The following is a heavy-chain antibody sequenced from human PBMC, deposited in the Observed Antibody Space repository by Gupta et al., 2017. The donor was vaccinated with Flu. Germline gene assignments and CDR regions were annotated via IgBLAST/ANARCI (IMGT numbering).Heavy chain of an antibody. CDR1: SISSYY. CDR2: IYYSGST. Sequence: SISSYYWSWLRQPPGKGLEWIGNIYYSGSTNYNPSLKSRVTISVDTTKNQFSLKLSSVTAADTAVYYCARHLYSSSFIDYWCQVTLVTVSS. D-gene: IGHD6-6*01. V-gene: IGHV4-59*08. J-gene: IGHJ4*02. CDR3: ARHLYSSSFIDY.